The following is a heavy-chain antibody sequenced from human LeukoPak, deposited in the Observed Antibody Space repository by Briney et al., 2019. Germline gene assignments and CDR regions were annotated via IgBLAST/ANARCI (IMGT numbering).Heavy chain of an antibody. J-gene: IGHJ4*02. Sequence: GESLKISCKGSGYSFTRYWIGWVRQMPGKGLEWMGIIYPGDSDTRYSPSFQGQVTISANKSISTAYLQWSSLKASDTAMYYCARRGYYYDSSGYGDYWGQGTLVTVSS. CDR1: GYSFTRYW. CDR3: ARRGYYYDSSGYGDY. V-gene: IGHV5-51*01. D-gene: IGHD3-22*01. CDR2: IYPGDSDT.